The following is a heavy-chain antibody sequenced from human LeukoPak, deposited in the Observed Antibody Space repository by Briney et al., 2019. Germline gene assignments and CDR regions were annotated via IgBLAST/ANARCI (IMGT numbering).Heavy chain of an antibody. D-gene: IGHD6-13*01. CDR2: IWYDGSNK. CDR3: ARVSGYSGTWYVDY. J-gene: IGHJ4*02. CDR1: GFTFSSYG. V-gene: IGHV3-33*08. Sequence: TGRSLRLSCAASGFTFSSYGMHWVRQAPGKGLERVAIIWYDGSNKYYADFVKGRFTTSRDNSKNTLYLQMNSLRADDTAVYYCARVSGYSGTWYVDYWGQGTLVTVSS.